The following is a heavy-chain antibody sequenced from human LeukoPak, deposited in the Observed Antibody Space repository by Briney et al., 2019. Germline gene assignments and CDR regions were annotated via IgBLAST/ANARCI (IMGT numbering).Heavy chain of an antibody. D-gene: IGHD3-16*01. CDR1: GYTFSDHY. CDR3: APTAEAYTSWWKV. Sequence: ASVKVSCKTSGYTFSDHYVHWVRQAPGQGLEFMGWINPDSGFTNYAQKFKGRVTMTRDTSISTAYLEVRSLTSDDTAVYYCAPTAEAYTSWWKVWGQGTLVTVSS. CDR2: INPDSGFT. V-gene: IGHV1-2*02. J-gene: IGHJ4*02.